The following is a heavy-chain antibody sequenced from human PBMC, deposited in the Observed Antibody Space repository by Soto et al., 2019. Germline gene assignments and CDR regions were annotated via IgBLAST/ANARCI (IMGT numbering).Heavy chain of an antibody. CDR3: ASQGDGVCFN. CDR2: IYYSGST. V-gene: IGHV4-31*03. Sequence: SETLSLTCTVSGGSISSGGYYWSWIRQHPGKGLEWIGYIYYSGSTYYNPSLKSRVTISVDTSKNQFSLKLSSVTAADTAVYYRASQGDGVCFNWGQGTLVTVYS. CDR1: GGSISSGGYY. D-gene: IGHD2-8*01. J-gene: IGHJ4*02.